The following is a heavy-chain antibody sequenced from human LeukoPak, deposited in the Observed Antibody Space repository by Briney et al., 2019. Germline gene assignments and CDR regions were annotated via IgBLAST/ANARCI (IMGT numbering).Heavy chain of an antibody. CDR3: ARDGLGIAARRFDY. D-gene: IGHD6-6*01. Sequence: GGSLRLSSAASGFTFSSYSMNWVREAPGKGLEWVSSISSSSSYICYADSVKGRFTISRDNAKNSLYLQMNSLRAEDTAVYYCARDGLGIAARRFDYWGQGTLVTVSS. V-gene: IGHV3-21*01. CDR2: ISSSSSYI. CDR1: GFTFSSYS. J-gene: IGHJ4*02.